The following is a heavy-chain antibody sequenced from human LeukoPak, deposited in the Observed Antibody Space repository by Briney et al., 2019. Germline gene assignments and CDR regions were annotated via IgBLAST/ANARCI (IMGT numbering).Heavy chain of an antibody. J-gene: IGHJ3*02. CDR3: VLGAYWNDDKNAFHI. V-gene: IGHV3-13*01. CDR2: IGATGDT. Sequence: PGGSLRLSCAASGLTFSSYDMHWVRQAPGKGLEWVSSIGATGDTYYTDSVKGRFTISRENAKKSLYLQVSSLRVEDTAVYFYVLGAYWNDDKNAFHIWGPGTMVTVSS. CDR1: GLTFSSYD. D-gene: IGHD1-1*01.